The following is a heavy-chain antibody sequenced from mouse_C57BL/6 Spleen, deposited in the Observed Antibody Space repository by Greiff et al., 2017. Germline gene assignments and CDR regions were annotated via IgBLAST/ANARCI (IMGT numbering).Heavy chain of an antibody. CDR3: ARSDYGNYERDFEV. CDR2: IFPGSGST. D-gene: IGHD2-1*01. CDR1: GYTFTDYY. V-gene: IGHV1-75*01. J-gene: IGHJ1*03. Sequence: QVQLQQSGPELVKPGASVKISCKASGYTFTDYYINWVKQRPGQGLEWIGWIFPGSGSTYYNEKFKGKATLTVDKSSSTAYMLLSSLNSEDSAVYFCARSDYGNYERDFEVWGTGTTVTVSS.